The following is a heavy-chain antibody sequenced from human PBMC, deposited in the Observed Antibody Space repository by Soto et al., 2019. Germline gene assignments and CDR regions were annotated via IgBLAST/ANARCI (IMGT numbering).Heavy chain of an antibody. V-gene: IGHV1-18*01. CDR3: ARDNIGEMATIRKYYAMDG. D-gene: IGHD5-12*01. Sequence: GASVKVSCKASGYTFSYHGITWVRQAPGQGLEWIGWINDYSGYTDYAQKLQDRVTMTTDTSTSTAYMELRSLRPDDTAVYYCARDNIGEMATIRKYYAMDGWGQGTTVTVAS. CDR1: GYTFSYHG. J-gene: IGHJ6*02. CDR2: INDYSGYT.